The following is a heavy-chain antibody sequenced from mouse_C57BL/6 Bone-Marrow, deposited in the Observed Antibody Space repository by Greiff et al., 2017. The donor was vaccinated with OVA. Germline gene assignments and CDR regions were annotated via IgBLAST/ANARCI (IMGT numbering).Heavy chain of an antibody. Sequence: DVQLQESGAELVRPGASVKLSCTASGFNIKDDYMHWVKQRPEQGLEWIGWIDPENGDTEYASKFQGKATITADTSSNTAYLQLSSLTSEDTAVDYCASGAMDYWGQGTSVTVSS. CDR1: GFNIKDDY. J-gene: IGHJ4*01. CDR2: IDPENGDT. D-gene: IGHD6-1*01. CDR3: ASGAMDY. V-gene: IGHV14-4*01.